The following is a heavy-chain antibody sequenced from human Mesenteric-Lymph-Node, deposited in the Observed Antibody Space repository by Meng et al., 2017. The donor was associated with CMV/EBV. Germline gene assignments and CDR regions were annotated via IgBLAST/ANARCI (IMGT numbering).Heavy chain of an antibody. CDR3: ARQRGSDNLVSYADSHFYAPGAWFDP. CDR2: INPDSGVI. D-gene: IGHD2/OR15-2a*01. CDR1: GYTFPGYW. V-gene: IGHV1-2*02. J-gene: IGHJ5*02. Sequence: ASVKVSCKASGYTFPGYWLHWVRQAPGQGLEWMGWINPDSGVIKYAQKFQGRVTLTRDTSISTAYMELTRLRSDDTAVDYCARQRGSDNLVSYADSHFYAPGAWFDPWGQGTLVTVSS.